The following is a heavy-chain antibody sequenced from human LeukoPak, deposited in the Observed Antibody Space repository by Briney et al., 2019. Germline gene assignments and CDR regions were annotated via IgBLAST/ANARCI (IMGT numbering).Heavy chain of an antibody. D-gene: IGHD6-19*01. CDR1: GFTFSSYA. Sequence: GGSLRLSCAASGFTFSSYAMSWVRQAPGKGLEWVSVIYSGGSTYYADSVKGRFTISRDNSKNTLYLQMNSLRAEDTAVYYCARGISHSGWPNYYYYGMDVWGQGTTVTVSS. CDR3: ARGISHSGWPNYYYYGMDV. CDR2: IYSGGST. V-gene: IGHV3-53*01. J-gene: IGHJ6*02.